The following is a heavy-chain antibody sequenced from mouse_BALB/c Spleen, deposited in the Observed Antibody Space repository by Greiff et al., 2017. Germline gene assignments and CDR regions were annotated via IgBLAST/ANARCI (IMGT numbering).Heavy chain of an antibody. J-gene: IGHJ4*01. CDR2: IYPSDSYT. Sequence: QVQLKESGAELVRPGASVKLSCKASGYTFTSYWINWVKQRPGQGLEWIGNIYPSDSYTNYNQKFKDKATLTVDKSSSTAYMQLSSPTSEDSAVYYCTREGFGAMDYWGQGTSVTVSS. CDR3: TREGFGAMDY. CDR1: GYTFTSYW. V-gene: IGHV1-69*02.